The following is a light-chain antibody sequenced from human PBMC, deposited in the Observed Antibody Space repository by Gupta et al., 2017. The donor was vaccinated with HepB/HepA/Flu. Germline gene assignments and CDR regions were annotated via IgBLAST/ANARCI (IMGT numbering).Light chain of an antibody. V-gene: IGLV2-23*02. Sequence: QSALTQPASAPGSPGPSITVSSTGTSADIGTYDLVSWYQQHPGKAPKLMIYEVNKRPSGVSDRFSGSNSGNTASLTISGLQAEDEADYYCSSYTGSDTFVVFGGGTRLTVL. CDR3: SSYTGSDTFVV. CDR2: EVN. CDR1: SADIGTYDL. J-gene: IGLJ2*01.